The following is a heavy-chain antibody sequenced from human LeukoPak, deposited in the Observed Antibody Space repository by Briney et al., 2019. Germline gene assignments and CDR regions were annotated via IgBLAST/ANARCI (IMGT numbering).Heavy chain of an antibody. CDR1: GLTFDDYA. V-gene: IGHV3-9*01. D-gene: IGHD3-22*01. CDR2: ISWNSGSI. Sequence: GGSLRLSCAASGLTFDDYAMHWVRQAPGKGLEWVSGISWNSGSIGYVDSVKGRFTISRDNAKDSLYLQMNSLRAEDTALYYCARLSGPGDSSGYYSGPYYFDYWGQGTLVTVSS. CDR3: ARLSGPGDSSGYYSGPYYFDY. J-gene: IGHJ4*02.